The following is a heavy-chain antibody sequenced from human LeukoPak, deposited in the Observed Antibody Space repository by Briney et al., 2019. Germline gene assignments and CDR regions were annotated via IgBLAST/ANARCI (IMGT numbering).Heavy chain of an antibody. V-gene: IGHV3-23*01. CDR1: GLIFSSYA. J-gene: IGHJ3*01. D-gene: IGHD3-22*01. CDR2: IGASGADT. Sequence: PGGSLRLSCEASGLIFSSYAMAWVRQAPGKGLDWVSVIGASGADTYYSDSAKGRFTVSRDNSKDTLFLHMSSLRAEDTAVYFCATRPRDSSGYYLGAFDGWGQGTTVTVSS. CDR3: ATRPRDSSGYYLGAFDG.